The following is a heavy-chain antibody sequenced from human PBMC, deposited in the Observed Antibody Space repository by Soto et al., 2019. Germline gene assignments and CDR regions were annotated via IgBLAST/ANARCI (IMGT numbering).Heavy chain of an antibody. CDR1: VDTFRGYY. Sequence: QVQLQQWGAGLLKPSETLSLTCAVYVDTFRGYYWRWIRQPPGKGLEWFGQVNHSGSTNYDPSLTSRVTCSVDTSKNHVSLKLTSVTAADTAIYYCARTKWKGACFDPWGQGTLVTVSS. D-gene: IGHD1-1*01. CDR2: VNHSGST. V-gene: IGHV4-34*01. CDR3: ARTKWKGACFDP. J-gene: IGHJ5*02.